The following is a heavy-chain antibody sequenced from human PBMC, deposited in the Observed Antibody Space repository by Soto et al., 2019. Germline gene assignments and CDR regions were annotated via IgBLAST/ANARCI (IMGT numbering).Heavy chain of an antibody. D-gene: IGHD2-21*02. CDR3: PRDPGGNSNDWYFDS. Sequence: QVQLQESGPGLVKPSQTLSLTCTVSGGSISSGGYYWSWIRQHPGKGLEWIGYIYYSGSTYYNPSSKIGVTLLVNTSKTQSPVNLNSGPAADTAVNSWPRDPGGNSNDWYFDSWGRGPMVTVSS. V-gene: IGHV4-31*03. J-gene: IGHJ2*01. CDR1: GGSISSGGYY. CDR2: IYYSGST.